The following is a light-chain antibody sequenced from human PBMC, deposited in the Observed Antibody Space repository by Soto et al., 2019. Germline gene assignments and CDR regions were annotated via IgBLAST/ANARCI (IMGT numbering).Light chain of an antibody. CDR2: AAS. J-gene: IGKJ2*01. CDR3: QQYGSSSYT. V-gene: IGKV3-20*01. CDR1: QSISSSY. Sequence: EIVLTQSPGTLSLSPGERATLSCRASQSISSSYLAWYQQKPGQAPRLLIYAASSRATGIPDRFRGSGSGTDFSLTISRLEPEDFAVYYCQQYGSSSYTFGQGTQLEI.